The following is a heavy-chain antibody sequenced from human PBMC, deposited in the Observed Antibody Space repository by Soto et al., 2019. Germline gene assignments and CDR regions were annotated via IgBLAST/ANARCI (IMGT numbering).Heavy chain of an antibody. D-gene: IGHD6-13*01. CDR2: ISYEGSYK. V-gene: IGHV3-30*04. J-gene: IGHJ4*02. CDR3: VRAGGIAAAGSSQGVL. Sequence: QVQLVESGGGVVQPGRSLRLSCAASGFTLSSNAVHWVRQAPGKGLEWVAVISYEGSYKYYTGSVKGRFTISRDRSNNIVYLQLDSLRPEDSALYYCVRAGGIAAAGSSQGVLWGRGTLVTVSS. CDR1: GFTLSSNA.